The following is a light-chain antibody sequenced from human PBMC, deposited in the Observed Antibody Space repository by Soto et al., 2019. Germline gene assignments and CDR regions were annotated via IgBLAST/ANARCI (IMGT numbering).Light chain of an antibody. CDR2: DAS. J-gene: IGKJ1*01. Sequence: DIPMTQSPSSLSASVGDRVTITCRASHGISNSLAWYQRKPGKVPKLLIYDASTLQSGVPSRFSGSGSGTDFTLTISSLQPEDVATYYCQKYNSAPWTFGQGTKVEIK. CDR3: QKYNSAPWT. CDR1: HGISNS. V-gene: IGKV1-27*01.